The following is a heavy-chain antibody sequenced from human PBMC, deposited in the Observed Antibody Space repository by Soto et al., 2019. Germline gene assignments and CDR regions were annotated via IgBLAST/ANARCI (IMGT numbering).Heavy chain of an antibody. CDR2: IIPIFGTA. CDR1: GGTFSSYA. V-gene: IGHV1-69*13. Sequence: SVKVSCKASGGTFSSYAISWVRQAPGQGLEWMGGIIPIFGTANYAQKFQGRVTITADESTSTAYMELSSLRSEDTAVYYCARDQELRYFDTHYYYYYGMDVWGQGTTVTVSS. D-gene: IGHD3-9*01. J-gene: IGHJ6*02. CDR3: ARDQELRYFDTHYYYYYGMDV.